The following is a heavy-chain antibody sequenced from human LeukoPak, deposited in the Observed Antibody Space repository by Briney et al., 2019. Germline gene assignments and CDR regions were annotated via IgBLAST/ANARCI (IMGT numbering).Heavy chain of an antibody. D-gene: IGHD6-19*01. V-gene: IGHV4-39*07. J-gene: IGHJ5*02. CDR1: GGSISSSSNYY. Sequence: SETLSLTCSVSGGSISSSSNYYWGWIRQPPGKGLEWIGSIYYSGSTYYNTSLKSRVTISVDTSKNQFSLKLSSVTAADTAVYYCARAKSGSGWYWFDPWGQGTLVIVSS. CDR3: ARAKSGSGWYWFDP. CDR2: IYYSGST.